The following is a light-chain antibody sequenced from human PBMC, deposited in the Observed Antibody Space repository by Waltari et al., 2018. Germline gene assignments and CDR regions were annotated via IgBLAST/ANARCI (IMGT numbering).Light chain of an antibody. V-gene: IGKV3-15*01. CDR3: QQYNRWPPIT. CDR2: DAS. CDR1: QSVSPN. Sequence: EIVMTQSPATLSVSPGETATLSCRASQSVSPNVAWYQMKPGQAPRLLIYDASTRATSIPAKFRGSGSGTEFTLTISSLQSEDFAVYYCQQYNRWPPITFGHGTRLEIK. J-gene: IGKJ5*01.